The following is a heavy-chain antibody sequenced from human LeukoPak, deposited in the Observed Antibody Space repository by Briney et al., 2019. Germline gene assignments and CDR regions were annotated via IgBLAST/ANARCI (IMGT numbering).Heavy chain of an antibody. V-gene: IGHV3-33*01. CDR2: IWYDGSNK. CDR3: TGDGAYYVGGDF. Sequence: GRSLRLSCAASGFTFSSYGMHWVRQASGKGLEWVAVIWYDGSNKYYADSVKGRFTISRDNSKNTLYLQMSSLKTEDTAVYHCTGDGAYYVGGDFWGQGTLVTVSS. D-gene: IGHD4-17*01. J-gene: IGHJ4*02. CDR1: GFTFSSYG.